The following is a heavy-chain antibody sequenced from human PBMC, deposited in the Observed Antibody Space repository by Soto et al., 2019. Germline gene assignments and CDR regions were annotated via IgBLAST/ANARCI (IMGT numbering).Heavy chain of an antibody. CDR1: GYTFTGYY. Sequence: GASVKVSCKASGYTFTGYYMHWVRQAPGQGLEWMGWINPNSGGTNYAQKFQGWVTMTRDTSISTAYMELSRLRSDDTAVYYCARSGGITIFGVVMPTDALDIWGQGTMVTGSS. V-gene: IGHV1-2*04. J-gene: IGHJ3*02. CDR3: ARSGGITIFGVVMPTDALDI. D-gene: IGHD3-3*01. CDR2: INPNSGGT.